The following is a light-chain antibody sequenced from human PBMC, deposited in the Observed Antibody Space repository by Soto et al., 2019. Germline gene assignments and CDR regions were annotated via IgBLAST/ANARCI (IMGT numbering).Light chain of an antibody. CDR2: KFS. V-gene: IGKV2-30*01. CDR1: QSLVYSDGNTY. J-gene: IGKJ1*01. CDR3: MPGTHWWT. Sequence: DVVMTQSPLSLPVTLGQPASISCRSSQSLVYSDGNTYLNWFQQSPGQSPRRLIYKFSSRDFAVPYRFCGSGSGNDFILKISRVEAEDVGVSSCMPGTHWWTFGQGTKVEIK.